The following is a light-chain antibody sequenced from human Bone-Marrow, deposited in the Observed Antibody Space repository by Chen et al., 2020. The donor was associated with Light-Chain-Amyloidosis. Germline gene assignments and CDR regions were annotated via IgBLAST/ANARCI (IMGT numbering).Light chain of an antibody. CDR1: DLPTKY. Sequence: SYELTQPPSVSVSPGQTARITCSGDDLPTKYAYWYQQKPGQAPVLVIHRDTERPSGISERFSGSSSGTTATVSSSGVQAEDAADYNCQSADSSGNYEVIFGGGTKLTVL. J-gene: IGLJ2*01. CDR2: RDT. V-gene: IGLV3-25*03. CDR3: QSADSSGNYEVI.